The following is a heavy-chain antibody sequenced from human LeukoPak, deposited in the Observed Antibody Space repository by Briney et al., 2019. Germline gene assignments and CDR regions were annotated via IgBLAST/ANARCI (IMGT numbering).Heavy chain of an antibody. J-gene: IGHJ4*02. CDR3: AREAARGGDFDY. V-gene: IGHV3-48*04. Sequence: GGSLRLSCAASRFTFSTYSMNWVRQTPGRGLEWVSYISTSGSRIDYADSVKGRFTISRDDAKNSLFLQMNSLRAEDTALYYCAREAARGGDFDYWGQGTLVTVSS. D-gene: IGHD3-16*01. CDR2: ISTSGSRI. CDR1: RFTFSTYS.